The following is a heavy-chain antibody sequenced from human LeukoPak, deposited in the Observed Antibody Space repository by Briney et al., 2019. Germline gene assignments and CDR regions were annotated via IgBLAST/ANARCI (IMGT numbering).Heavy chain of an antibody. CDR2: ISSSGSTI. D-gene: IGHD6-19*01. Sequence: GGSLRLSCAASGFTFSDYYMSWIRQAPGKGLEWVSYISSSGSTIYYADSVKGRFTISRDNAKNSLYLQMNSLRAEGTAVYYCARDEQWLVQKYWGQGTLVTASS. V-gene: IGHV3-11*01. CDR3: ARDEQWLVQKY. CDR1: GFTFSDYY. J-gene: IGHJ4*02.